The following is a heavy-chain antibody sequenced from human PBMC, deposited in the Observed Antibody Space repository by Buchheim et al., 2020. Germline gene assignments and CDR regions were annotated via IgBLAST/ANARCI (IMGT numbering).Heavy chain of an antibody. Sequence: QVQLQESGPGLVKPSETLSLTCTVSGASISSHHWSWLRQAPEKGLEWIGNIYDSGRTNYNPSLKSRVTMSADTSQNQFSLKLNSVTAADTAVYYCARHRGAYRDSSWYEWGQGTL. D-gene: IGHD6-13*01. CDR1: GASISSHH. J-gene: IGHJ4*02. V-gene: IGHV4-59*08. CDR3: ARHRGAYRDSSWYE. CDR2: IYDSGRT.